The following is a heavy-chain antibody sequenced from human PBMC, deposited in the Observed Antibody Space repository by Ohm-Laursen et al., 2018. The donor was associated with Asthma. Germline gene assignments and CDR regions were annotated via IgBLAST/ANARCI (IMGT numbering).Heavy chain of an antibody. V-gene: IGHV3-30*18. CDR3: AKLVHCSGGSCYSEDY. CDR2: ISYDGSNK. CDR1: GFTFSSYG. J-gene: IGHJ4*02. Sequence: SLRLSCAASGFTFSSYGMHWVRQAPGKGLEWVAVISYDGSNKYYADSVKGRFTISRDNSKNTLYLQMNSLRAEDTAVYYCAKLVHCSGGSCYSEDYWGQGTLVTVSS. D-gene: IGHD2-15*01.